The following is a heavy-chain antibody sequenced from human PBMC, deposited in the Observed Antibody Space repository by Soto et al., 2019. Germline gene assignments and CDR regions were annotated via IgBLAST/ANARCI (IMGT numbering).Heavy chain of an antibody. Sequence: GESLKISCKGSGYSFTSYWIGWVRQMPGKGLEWMGIIYPGDSYTRYSPSFQGQVTISADKSISTAYLQWSSLKASDTAMYYCARGDGIAAAGTNSAFDIWGQGTMVTVSS. J-gene: IGHJ3*02. V-gene: IGHV5-51*01. CDR3: ARGDGIAAAGTNSAFDI. D-gene: IGHD6-13*01. CDR1: GYSFTSYW. CDR2: IYPGDSYT.